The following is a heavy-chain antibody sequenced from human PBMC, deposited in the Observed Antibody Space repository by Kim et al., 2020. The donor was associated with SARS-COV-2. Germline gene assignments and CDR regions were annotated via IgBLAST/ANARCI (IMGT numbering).Heavy chain of an antibody. Sequence: GRFTISRDNSKNTLYLQMNSLRAEDTAVYYCAKDSSAYYDFWSGLYLIDYWGQGTLVTVSS. V-gene: IGHV3-30*02. D-gene: IGHD3-3*01. J-gene: IGHJ4*02. CDR3: AKDSSAYYDFWSGLYLIDY.